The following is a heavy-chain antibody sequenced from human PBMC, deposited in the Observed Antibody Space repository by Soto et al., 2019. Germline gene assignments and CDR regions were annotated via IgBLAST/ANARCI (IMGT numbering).Heavy chain of an antibody. CDR2: ISAYNGNT. J-gene: IGHJ4*02. D-gene: IGHD4-17*01. CDR3: ARALPPVDY. CDR1: GYTFSSYG. Sequence: QVQLVQSGAEVKKPGASVKVSCKASGYTFSSYGISWVRQAPGQGLEWMGWISAYNGNTNYAQKLQGRVTMTTNTTTSTANMTPRGQRSDDTAVYYCARALPPVDYWGQGTLVTVSS. V-gene: IGHV1-18*01.